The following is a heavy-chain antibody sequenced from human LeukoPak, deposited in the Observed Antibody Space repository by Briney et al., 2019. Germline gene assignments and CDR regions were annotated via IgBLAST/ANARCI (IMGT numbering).Heavy chain of an antibody. J-gene: IGHJ4*02. CDR3: ARGSPVDY. V-gene: IGHV3-30-3*01. CDR2: TSYDGSNK. CDR1: GFTFSSYA. Sequence: GRSLRLSCAASGFTFSSYAMYWVRQAPGKGLEWVAVTSYDGSNKYYADSVNGRFTISRDNSKNTLYLQMNSLRVEDTAVYYCARGSPVDYWGQGTLVTVSS.